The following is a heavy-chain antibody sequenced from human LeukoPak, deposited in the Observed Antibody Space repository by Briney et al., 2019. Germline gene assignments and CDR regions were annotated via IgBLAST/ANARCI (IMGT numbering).Heavy chain of an antibody. J-gene: IGHJ6*02. D-gene: IGHD5-12*01. CDR1: GFTFDDYA. CDR2: ISWSSGNI. Sequence: GGSLRLSGAASGFTFDDYAMHWVRQAPGKGLGWVAGISWSSGNIGYADSVKGRFTISRDNAENSLHLEVNSLRYEDTAVYFCARDAWRRAFNYGMDVWGQGTTVAVSS. CDR3: ARDAWRRAFNYGMDV. V-gene: IGHV3-9*01.